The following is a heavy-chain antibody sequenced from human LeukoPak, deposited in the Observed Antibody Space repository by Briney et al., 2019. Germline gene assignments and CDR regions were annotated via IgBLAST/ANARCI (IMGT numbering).Heavy chain of an antibody. V-gene: IGHV3-30-3*01. J-gene: IGHJ4*02. CDR2: ISYDGSNK. D-gene: IGHD6-19*01. Sequence: LSLTCTVSGGSISSYYWSWVRQAPGKGLEWVAVISYDGSNKYYADSVKGRFTISRDNSKNTLYLQMNSLRAEDTAVYYCARDRVYSSGQLFDYWGQGTLVTVSS. CDR3: ARDRVYSSGQLFDY. CDR1: GGSISSYY.